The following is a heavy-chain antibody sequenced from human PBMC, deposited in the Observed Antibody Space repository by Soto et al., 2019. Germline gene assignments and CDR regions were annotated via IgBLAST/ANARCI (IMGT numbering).Heavy chain of an antibody. CDR3: ATGFYCSGGSCYSYSYYFDY. Sequence: GASVKVSCKVSGYTPTELSMHWVRQTPGKGLEWMGGFDPEDGETIYAQKFQGRVTMTEDTSTDTAYMELSSLRSEDTAVYYCATGFYCSGGSCYSYSYYFDYWGQGTLVTVS. V-gene: IGHV1-24*01. CDR2: FDPEDGET. CDR1: GYTPTELS. J-gene: IGHJ4*02. D-gene: IGHD2-15*01.